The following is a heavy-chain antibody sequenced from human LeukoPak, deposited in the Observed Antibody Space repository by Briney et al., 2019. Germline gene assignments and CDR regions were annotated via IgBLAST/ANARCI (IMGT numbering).Heavy chain of an antibody. CDR2: IWYDGSNK. CDR3: ARSTVTTPLDY. D-gene: IGHD4-17*01. V-gene: IGHV3-33*01. J-gene: IGHJ4*02. CDR1: GFTFSSYG. Sequence: GRSLRLSCAASGFTFSSYGMHWVRQAPGKGLEWVAVIWYDGSNKYHADSVKGRFTISRDNSKNTLYLQMNSLRAEDTAVYYCARSTVTTPLDYWGQGTLVTVSS.